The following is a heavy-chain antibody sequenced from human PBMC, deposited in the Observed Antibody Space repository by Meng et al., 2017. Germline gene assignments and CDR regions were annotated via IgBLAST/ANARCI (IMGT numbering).Heavy chain of an antibody. CDR2: INHSGST. CDR1: GGSFRGYY. Sequence: QVQPPQWGAGLLEPSETLSLNCAVYGGSFRGYYWSWIRQPPGKGLEWIGEINHSGSTNYNPSLKSRVTIAVDTSKNQFSLKLSSVTAADTAVYYCARRRGGSSDWFDPWGQGTLVTVSS. J-gene: IGHJ5*02. V-gene: IGHV4-34*01. D-gene: IGHD6-6*01. CDR3: ARRRGGSSDWFDP.